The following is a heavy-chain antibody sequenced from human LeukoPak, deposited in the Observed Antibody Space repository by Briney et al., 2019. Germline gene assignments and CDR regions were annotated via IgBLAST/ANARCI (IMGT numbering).Heavy chain of an antibody. V-gene: IGHV4-59*01. CDR3: ARHAVAGTFFDY. CDR2: IYYSGST. Sequence: SETLSLTCTVSGGSISSYYWSWIRQPAGKGLEWIGYIYYSGSTNYNPSLKSRVTISVDTSKNQFSLKLSSVTAADTAVYYCARHAVAGTFFDYWGQGTLVTVSS. J-gene: IGHJ4*02. CDR1: GGSISSYY. D-gene: IGHD6-19*01.